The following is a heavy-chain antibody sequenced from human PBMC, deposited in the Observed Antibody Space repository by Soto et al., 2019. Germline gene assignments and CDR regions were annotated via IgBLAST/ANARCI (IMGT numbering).Heavy chain of an antibody. V-gene: IGHV4-34*01. J-gene: IGHJ6*02. CDR3: ARARRGGELLRYYYYYGMDV. CDR1: GGSFSGYY. CDR2: INHSGST. D-gene: IGHD1-26*01. Sequence: SETLSLTCAVYGGSFSGYYWSWIRQPPGKGLEWIGEINHSGSTNYNPSLKSRVTISVDTSKNQFSLKLSSVTAADTAVYYCARARRGGELLRYYYYYGMDVWGQGSTVTVSS.